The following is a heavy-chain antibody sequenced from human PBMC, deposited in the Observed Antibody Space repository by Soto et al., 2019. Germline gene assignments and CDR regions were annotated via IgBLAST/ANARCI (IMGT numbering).Heavy chain of an antibody. Sequence: PGGSLRLSCAASGFTFSSYSMNWVRQAPGKGLEWVSSISSSSSYIYYADAVKGRFTISRDNAKNSLYLQMNSLRAEDTAVYYCARESIAARLVRPMGYYGMDVWGQGTTVTVSS. J-gene: IGHJ6*02. CDR3: ARESIAARLVRPMGYYGMDV. CDR2: ISSSSSYI. D-gene: IGHD6-6*01. CDR1: GFTFSSYS. V-gene: IGHV3-21*01.